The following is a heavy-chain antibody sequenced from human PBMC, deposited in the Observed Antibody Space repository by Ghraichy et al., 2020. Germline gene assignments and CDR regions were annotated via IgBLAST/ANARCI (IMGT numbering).Heavy chain of an antibody. V-gene: IGHV4-61*01. CDR2: IYYSGST. CDR1: GGSVSSGSYY. CDR3: VCRGSSGHKDY. Sequence: SETLSLTCTVSGGSVSSGSYYWSWIRQPPGKGLEWIGYIYYSGSTNYNPSLKSRVTISVDTSKNQFSLKLSSVTAADTAVYYCVCRGSSGHKDYWGQGTLVTVSS. D-gene: IGHD6-19*01. J-gene: IGHJ4*02.